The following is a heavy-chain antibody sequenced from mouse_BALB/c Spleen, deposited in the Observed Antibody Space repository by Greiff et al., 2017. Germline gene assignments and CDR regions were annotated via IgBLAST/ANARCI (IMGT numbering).Heavy chain of an antibody. CDR2: IDPENGNT. V-gene: IGHV14-1*02. J-gene: IGHJ3*01. CDR1: GFNIKDYY. D-gene: IGHD2-3*01. Sequence: EVQLQQSGAELVRPGALVKLSCKASGFNIKDYYMHWVKQRPEQGLEWIGWIDPENGNTIYDPKFQGKASITADTSSNTAYLQLSSLTSEDTAVYYCARSDDGYYQNAYWGQGTLVTVSA. CDR3: ARSDDGYYQNAY.